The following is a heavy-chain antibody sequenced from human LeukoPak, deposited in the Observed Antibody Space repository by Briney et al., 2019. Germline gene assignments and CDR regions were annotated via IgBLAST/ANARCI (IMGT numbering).Heavy chain of an antibody. J-gene: IGHJ6*02. Sequence: SETLSLTCTVSGGSISSSSYYWGWIRQPPGKGLEWIGSIYYSGSTYYNPSLKSRVTISVDTSKNQFSLKLSSVTAADTAVYYCAGGSMVRGVITTFYYYYGMDVWGQGTTVTVSS. V-gene: IGHV4-39*07. CDR2: IYYSGST. CDR1: GGSISSSSYY. D-gene: IGHD3-10*01. CDR3: AGGSMVRGVITTFYYYYGMDV.